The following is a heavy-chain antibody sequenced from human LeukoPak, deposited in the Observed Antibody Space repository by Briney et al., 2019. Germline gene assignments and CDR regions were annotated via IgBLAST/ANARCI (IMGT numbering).Heavy chain of an antibody. V-gene: IGHV1-8*01. CDR1: GYTFTSYD. J-gene: IGHJ1*01. CDR3: ARATPLAVVAATSRYFQH. D-gene: IGHD2-15*01. CDR2: MNPNSGNT. Sequence: ASVKVSCKASGYTFTSYDINWVRQATGQGLEWMGWMNPNSGNTGYAQKFQGRVTTTRNTSISTAYMELSSLRSEDTAVYYCARATPLAVVAATSRYFQHWGQGTLATVSS.